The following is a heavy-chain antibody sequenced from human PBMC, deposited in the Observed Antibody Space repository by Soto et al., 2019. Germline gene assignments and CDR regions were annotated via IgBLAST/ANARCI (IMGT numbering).Heavy chain of an antibody. CDR1: GLTFSSYG. D-gene: IGHD6-25*01. Sequence: QVQLVESGGGVVQPGRSLRLSCAASGLTFSSYGMHWVRQAPGKGLEWVAVISYDGSNKYYADSVKGRFTISRDNSKNTLYLQMNSLRAEDTAVYYCAKDMGEQRAYGMDVWGQGTTVTVSS. V-gene: IGHV3-30*18. CDR3: AKDMGEQRAYGMDV. CDR2: ISYDGSNK. J-gene: IGHJ6*02.